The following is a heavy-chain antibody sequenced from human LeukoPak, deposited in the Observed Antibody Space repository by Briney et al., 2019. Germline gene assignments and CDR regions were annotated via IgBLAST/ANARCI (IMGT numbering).Heavy chain of an antibody. CDR3: ASSSWDPLGYYYYMDV. J-gene: IGHJ6*03. D-gene: IGHD6-13*01. CDR2: INPNSGGT. V-gene: IGHV1-2*02. CDR1: GYTFTGYS. Sequence: ASVTVSCKASGYTFTGYSMHWVRQAPGQGLEWMGWINPNSGGTNYAQKLQGRVTMTRDTSISTAYMELSRLRSDDTAVYYCASSSWDPLGYYYYMDVWGKGTTVTVSS.